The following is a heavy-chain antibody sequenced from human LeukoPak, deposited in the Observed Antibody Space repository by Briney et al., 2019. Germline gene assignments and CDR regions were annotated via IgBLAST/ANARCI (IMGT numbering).Heavy chain of an antibody. D-gene: IGHD5-24*01. CDR2: ISSSSSYI. CDR3: ARGGVMATSSLDY. Sequence: PGGSLRLSCAASGFTFSSYSMNWVRQAPGKGLEWVSSISSSSSYIYYADSVKGRFTISRDNAKNSLYLQMNSLRAEDTAVYYCARGGVMATSSLDYWGQGTLVTVS. CDR1: GFTFSSYS. V-gene: IGHV3-21*01. J-gene: IGHJ4*02.